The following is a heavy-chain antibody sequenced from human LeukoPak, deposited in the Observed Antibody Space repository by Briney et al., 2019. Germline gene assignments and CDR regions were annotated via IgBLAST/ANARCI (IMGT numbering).Heavy chain of an antibody. CDR3: ARGREYYYDSSGYYLDY. V-gene: IGHV4-34*01. D-gene: IGHD3-22*01. J-gene: IGHJ4*02. Sequence: SETLSLTCAVYGGSFSGYYWSWIRQPPGKGLEWIGEINHSGSTNYNPSLKSRVTISVDTSKNQFSLKLSSVTAADTAVYYRARGREYYYDSSGYYLDYWGQGTLVTVSS. CDR2: INHSGST. CDR1: GGSFSGYY.